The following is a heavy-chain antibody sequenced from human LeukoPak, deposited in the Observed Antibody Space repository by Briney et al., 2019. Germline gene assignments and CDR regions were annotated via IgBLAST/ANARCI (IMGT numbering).Heavy chain of an antibody. D-gene: IGHD1-26*01. CDR2: INPNSGGT. CDR3: ARECSGTYCGED. Sequence: GSVKVSCKASGYTFTVYYMHWVRQAPGQGLERMGWINPNSGGTKYAQNFEGRVTMTRDTSITTAYMELSSLRSDDTAIYYCARECSGTYCGEDWGQGTLVTASS. V-gene: IGHV1-2*02. J-gene: IGHJ4*02. CDR1: GYTFTVYY.